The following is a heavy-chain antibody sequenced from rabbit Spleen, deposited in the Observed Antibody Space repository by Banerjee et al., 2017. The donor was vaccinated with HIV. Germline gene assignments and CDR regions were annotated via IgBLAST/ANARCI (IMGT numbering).Heavy chain of an antibody. V-gene: IGHV1S45*01. CDR3: ARDGYSRGWGIILYYFNL. J-gene: IGHJ4*01. CDR2: ISAGSSGST. Sequence: QEQLVESGGGLVQPGGSLKLTCTASGFSFSNNYVMCWVRQAPGKGLEWIACISAGSSGSTYYASWAKGRFTISKTSSTTVTLQMTSLTAADTAAYFCARDGYSRGWGIILYYFNLWGQGTLVTVS. CDR1: GFSFSNNYV. D-gene: IGHD4-1*01.